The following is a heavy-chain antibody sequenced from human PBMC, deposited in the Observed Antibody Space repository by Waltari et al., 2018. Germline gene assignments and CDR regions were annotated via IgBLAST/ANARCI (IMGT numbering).Heavy chain of an antibody. J-gene: IGHJ2*01. V-gene: IGHV1-69*13. CDR1: GGTFSSYA. D-gene: IGHD4-17*01. Sequence: QVQLVQSGAEVKKPGSSVKVSCKASGGTFSSYAISWVRQAPGQGLEWMGGIIPILGTANYAQKFQGRVTITADESTSTAYMELSSLRSEDTAVYYCASPTRLTTVTTIPYWYFDLWGRGTLVTVSS. CDR3: ASPTRLTTVTTIPYWYFDL. CDR2: IIPILGTA.